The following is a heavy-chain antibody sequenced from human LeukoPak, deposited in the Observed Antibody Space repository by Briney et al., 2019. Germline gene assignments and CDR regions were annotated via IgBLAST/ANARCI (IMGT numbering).Heavy chain of an antibody. Sequence: ASVKVSCKASGCTFTSYGITWVRQAPGQGLEWMGWISAYNGNTNYAQKLQGRVTMTTDTSTSTAYMELRSLRSDDTAVYYCAGVPRGYFDYWGRGTLVTVSS. CDR2: ISAYNGNT. V-gene: IGHV1-18*01. CDR1: GCTFTSYG. CDR3: AGVPRGYFDY. D-gene: IGHD7-27*01. J-gene: IGHJ4*02.